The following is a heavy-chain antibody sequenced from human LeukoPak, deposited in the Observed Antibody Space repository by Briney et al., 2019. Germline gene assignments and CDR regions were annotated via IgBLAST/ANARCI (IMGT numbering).Heavy chain of an antibody. CDR1: GFXFNNYI. V-gene: IGHV3-48*02. CDR3: VNPGWYYDSSGYSYYYGMDV. CDR2: ISSGSGTI. Sequence: PGGSLRLSCAASGFXFNNYIITWVRQAPGKGLEWVSYISSGSGTIYYADSVKGRFTISRDNAKKSLYLQMNSLRDEDTAVYYCVNPGWYYDSSGYSYYYGMDVWGQGTTVTVSS. J-gene: IGHJ6*02. D-gene: IGHD3-22*01.